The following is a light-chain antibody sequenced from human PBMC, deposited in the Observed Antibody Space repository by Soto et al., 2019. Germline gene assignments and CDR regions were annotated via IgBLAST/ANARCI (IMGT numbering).Light chain of an antibody. CDR1: SSDVGGYNF. Sequence: QSVLTQPASVSGSPGQSITISCTGTSSDVGGYNFVSWYQQHPGKVPKILIYEAANRPSGVSHRFSGSKSANTASLTISGLQAEDEADYFCTSYTSTSTLVFGGGTKLTVL. CDR2: EAA. V-gene: IGLV2-14*01. J-gene: IGLJ2*01. CDR3: TSYTSTSTLV.